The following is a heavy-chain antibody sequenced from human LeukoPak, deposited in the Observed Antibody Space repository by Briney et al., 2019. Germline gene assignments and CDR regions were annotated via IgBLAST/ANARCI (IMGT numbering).Heavy chain of an antibody. CDR2: ISSTGSAT. Sequence: GGSLRLSCAASGFTFSSYWMHWVRQAPGKGLEWVSAISSTGSATYYADSVKGRFAISRGNSKNTLYLQMNSLRAEDTAVYYCARGGPGYCSSTSCYGFDYWGQGTLVTVSS. CDR1: GFTFSSYW. D-gene: IGHD2-2*01. CDR3: ARGGPGYCSSTSCYGFDY. V-gene: IGHV3-NL1*01. J-gene: IGHJ4*02.